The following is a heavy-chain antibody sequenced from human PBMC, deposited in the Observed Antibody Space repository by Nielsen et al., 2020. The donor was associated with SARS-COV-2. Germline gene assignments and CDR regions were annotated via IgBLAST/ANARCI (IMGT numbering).Heavy chain of an antibody. D-gene: IGHD6-25*01. J-gene: IGHJ4*02. Sequence: GESLKISCAASGFTFSGYAMNWVRQAPGKGLEWVSTISSSGNYIDYADSVKGRFTVSRDNAKNSLYLQMNSLRPEDTAVYFCTRSGGLNDYWGQGTLVTVSS. CDR3: TRSGGLNDY. V-gene: IGHV3-21*01. CDR1: GFTFSGYA. CDR2: ISSSGNYI.